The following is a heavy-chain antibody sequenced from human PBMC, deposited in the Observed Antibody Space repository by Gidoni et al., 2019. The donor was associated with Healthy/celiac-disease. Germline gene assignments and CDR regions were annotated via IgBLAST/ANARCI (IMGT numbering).Heavy chain of an antibody. CDR2: SYPGDSYT. D-gene: IGHD4-17*01. CDR3: ARLDGDYPYFDY. V-gene: IGHV5-51*01. Sequence: EVQLVRSGAAVKKAGESLKISCTGTGYSFTSYWIGWVRHMPGKGLEWMGISYPGDSYTRYSPSFQCQVTISADKSISTAYLQWSSLKASDTAMYYCARLDGDYPYFDYWGQGTLVTVSS. J-gene: IGHJ4*02. CDR1: GYSFTSYW.